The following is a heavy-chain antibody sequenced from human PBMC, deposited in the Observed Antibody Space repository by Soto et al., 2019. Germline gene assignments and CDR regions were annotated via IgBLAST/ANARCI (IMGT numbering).Heavy chain of an antibody. Sequence: GESLKISCKGSGDSFTSYWIGLVRQMPGKGLEWMGIIYPGDSDTRYSPSFQGQVTISADKSISTAYLQWSSLKASDTATYYCARQPHYGSGTYGMDVWGQGTTVTVSS. CDR3: ARQPHYGSGTYGMDV. D-gene: IGHD3-10*01. V-gene: IGHV5-51*01. CDR2: IYPGDSDT. CDR1: GDSFTSYW. J-gene: IGHJ6*02.